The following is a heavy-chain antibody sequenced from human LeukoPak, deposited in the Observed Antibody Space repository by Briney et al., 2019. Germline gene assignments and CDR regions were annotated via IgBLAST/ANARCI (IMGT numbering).Heavy chain of an antibody. J-gene: IGHJ6*02. CDR2: IYYSGST. Sequence: SETLSLTCSVSGGSIRNYYWSWIRQPPGKGLEWIGYIYYSGSTNYNPSLKSRVTISVDTSKNQLSLKLSSVTAADTAVYYCARAVYDFWSGYPNYYYGMDVWGQGTTVTVSS. V-gene: IGHV4-59*01. CDR3: ARAVYDFWSGYPNYYYGMDV. D-gene: IGHD3-3*01. CDR1: GGSIRNYY.